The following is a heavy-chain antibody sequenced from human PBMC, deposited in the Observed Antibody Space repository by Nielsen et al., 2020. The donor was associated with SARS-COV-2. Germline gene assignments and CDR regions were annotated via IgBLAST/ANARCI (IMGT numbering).Heavy chain of an antibody. CDR3: ARGAHSNSWLIDY. V-gene: IGHV3-30*04. CDR2: ISYDGSNK. J-gene: IGHJ4*02. D-gene: IGHD6-13*01. Sequence: VRQAPGKGLEWVAVISYDGSNKYYADSVKGRFTISRDNAKNSLYLQMNSVRDEDTAVYYCARGAHSNSWLIDYWGQGTRVTVSS.